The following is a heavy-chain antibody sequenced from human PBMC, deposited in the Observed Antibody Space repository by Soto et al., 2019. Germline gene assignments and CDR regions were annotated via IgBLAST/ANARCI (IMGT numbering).Heavy chain of an antibody. J-gene: IGHJ4*02. CDR2: ISAYNGNT. V-gene: IGHV1-18*01. D-gene: IGHD1-7*01. CDR1: GYTFSSYG. Sequence: GASVKVSCKASGYTFSSYGISWVRQAPGQGLEWMGWISAYNGNTDYAQRFKGRVTMTTDTSTTTAFMELRSLISDDTAVYYCARAPELYYFDYWGQGALVTVSS. CDR3: ARAPELYYFDY.